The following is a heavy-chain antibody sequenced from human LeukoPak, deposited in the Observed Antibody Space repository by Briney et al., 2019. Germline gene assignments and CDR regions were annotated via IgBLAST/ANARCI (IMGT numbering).Heavy chain of an antibody. D-gene: IGHD6-13*01. V-gene: IGHV3-74*01. J-gene: IGHJ4*02. Sequence: GGSLRLSCAASGFPFSSYWMHWVRQAPGKGLVWVSRVNSDGSTTNYADSVKGRFTISRDNAENTLYMRMNSLRPEDTAVYYCARGYYSSSRFDSWGQGTLVTVSS. CDR1: GFPFSSYW. CDR3: ARGYYSSSRFDS. CDR2: VNSDGSTT.